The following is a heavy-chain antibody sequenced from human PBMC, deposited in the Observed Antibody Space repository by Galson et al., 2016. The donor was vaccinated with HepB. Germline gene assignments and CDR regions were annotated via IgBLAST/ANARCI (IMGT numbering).Heavy chain of an antibody. J-gene: IGHJ6*02. CDR3: TRGYMHTGMNV. D-gene: IGHD5-18*01. Sequence: CAISGDSVTNDDTIWNWIRQSPSRGLEWLGRTYYRSQWFNEYAVSVKRRITINSETSRNPFSLQLDSVTPDDTAAYFCTRGYMHTGMNVWGQGTTVTVSS. CDR2: TYYRSQWFN. V-gene: IGHV6-1*01. CDR1: GDSVTNDDTI.